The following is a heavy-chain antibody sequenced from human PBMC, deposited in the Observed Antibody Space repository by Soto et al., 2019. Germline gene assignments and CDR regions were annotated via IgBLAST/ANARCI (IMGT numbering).Heavy chain of an antibody. CDR2: IKQEGSEK. Sequence: GGSLRLSCAASGVTVSSYWMSWVRQAPGKGLEWVANIKQEGSEKYYVDSVKGRFTISRDNAKNSLYLQRNSLRAEDTAVYYCAREMVVFWSGYTDYWGQGTLVTVSS. D-gene: IGHD3-3*01. J-gene: IGHJ4*02. CDR3: AREMVVFWSGYTDY. CDR1: GVTVSSYW. V-gene: IGHV3-7*05.